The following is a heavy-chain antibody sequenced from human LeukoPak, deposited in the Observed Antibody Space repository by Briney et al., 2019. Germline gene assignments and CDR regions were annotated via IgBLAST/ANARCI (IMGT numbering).Heavy chain of an antibody. CDR2: ISGSGGST. CDR1: GFTFSSYA. J-gene: IGHJ4*02. CDR3: ARDLRVRGVPFDY. D-gene: IGHD3-10*01. V-gene: IGHV3-23*01. Sequence: SGGSLRLSCAVSGFTFSSYAMSWVRQAPGKGLEWVSAISGSGGSTYYADSVKGRFTISRDNSKNTLYLQMNSLRAEDTAVYYCARDLRVRGVPFDYWGQGTLVTVSS.